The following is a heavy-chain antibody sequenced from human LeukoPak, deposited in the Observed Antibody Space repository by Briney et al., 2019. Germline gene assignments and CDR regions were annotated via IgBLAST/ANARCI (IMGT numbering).Heavy chain of an antibody. CDR1: GFTFSSYW. CDR2: IKQDGSEK. Sequence: GGSLRLSCAASGFTFSSYWMSWVRQAPGKGLEWVANIKQDGSEKYYMDSVKGRFTISRDNAKNSLYLQMNSLRAEDTAVYYCARETSTSSSWYNWSIKNYYYYGMDVWGQGTTVTVSS. CDR3: ARETSTSSSWYNWSIKNYYYYGMDV. D-gene: IGHD6-13*01. V-gene: IGHV3-7*01. J-gene: IGHJ6*02.